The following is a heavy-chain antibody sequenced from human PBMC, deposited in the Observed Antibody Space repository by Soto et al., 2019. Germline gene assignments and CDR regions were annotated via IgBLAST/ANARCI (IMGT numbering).Heavy chain of an antibody. CDR1: GFTFISYS. J-gene: IGHJ6*03. CDR3: AREAPRETPSILYYMDV. Sequence: PGGSLRLSCAASGFTFISYSMNWVRQAPWKGLEWVSSISSSSSYIYYADSVKGRFTISRDNAKNSLYLQMNSLRAEDTAVYYCAREAPRETPSILYYMDVWGKGTTVTVSS. CDR2: ISSSSSYI. V-gene: IGHV3-21*01.